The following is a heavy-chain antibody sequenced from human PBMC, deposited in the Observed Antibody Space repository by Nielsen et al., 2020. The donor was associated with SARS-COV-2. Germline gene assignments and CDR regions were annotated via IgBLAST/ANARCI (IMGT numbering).Heavy chain of an antibody. V-gene: IGHV1-18*01. Sequence: ASVKVSCKASGYTFTSYGISWVRQAPGQGLEWMGWISAYNGNTNYAQKFQGRVTITRDTSASTAYMELSSLRSEDTAVYYCARIFPYYYDSSGHGAFDIWGQGTMVTVSS. J-gene: IGHJ3*02. CDR3: ARIFPYYYDSSGHGAFDI. D-gene: IGHD3-22*01. CDR1: GYTFTSYG. CDR2: ISAYNGNT.